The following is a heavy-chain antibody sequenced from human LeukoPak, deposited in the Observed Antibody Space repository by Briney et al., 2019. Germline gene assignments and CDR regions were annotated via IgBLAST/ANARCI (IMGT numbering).Heavy chain of an antibody. CDR3: AREQCSGGSCYSDY. V-gene: IGHV3-7*01. CDR2: IKQGGSEK. D-gene: IGHD2-15*01. J-gene: IGHJ4*02. CDR1: GFTFSSYW. Sequence: GGSLRLSCAASGFTFSSYWMSWVRQAPGKGLEWVANIKQGGSEKYYVDSVKGRFTISRDNAKNSLYLQMNSLRAEDTAVYYCAREQCSGGSCYSDYWGQGTLVTVSS.